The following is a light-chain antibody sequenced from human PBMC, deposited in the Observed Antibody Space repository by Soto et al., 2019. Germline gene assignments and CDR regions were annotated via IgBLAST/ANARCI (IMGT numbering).Light chain of an antibody. CDR1: LGVTNF. J-gene: IGKJ2*01. CDR3: QQRSNWPYT. Sequence: EIVLTQSPATLSLSPGERATLSCRASLGVTNFLAWYQQKPGQAPRLLIYDAFRRATGIPARFSGSGSGTDFTLTITGLEPEDFAVYYCQQRSNWPYTFGQGTKLEIK. V-gene: IGKV3-11*01. CDR2: DAF.